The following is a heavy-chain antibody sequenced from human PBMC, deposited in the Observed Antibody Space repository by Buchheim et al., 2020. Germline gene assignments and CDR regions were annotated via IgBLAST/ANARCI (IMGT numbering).Heavy chain of an antibody. CDR2: IYYSGST. D-gene: IGHD1-26*01. CDR3: ARGHPWEPRRGVEFYYFDY. V-gene: IGHV4-31*01. CDR1: GGSISSGGYY. Sequence: QVQLQESGPGLVKPSQTLSLTCTVSGGSISSGGYYWSWLRQHPGKGLEWIGYIYYSGSTRYNPSLKSLAAISQDTSKNQFSLKLSSVTAADTAMYYCARGHPWEPRRGVEFYYFDYWGQGS. J-gene: IGHJ4*02.